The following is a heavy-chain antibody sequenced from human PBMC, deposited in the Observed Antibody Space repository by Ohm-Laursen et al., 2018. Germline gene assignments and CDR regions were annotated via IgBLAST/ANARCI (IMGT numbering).Heavy chain of an antibody. CDR1: GFTFSISG. Sequence: SLRLSCTASGFTFSISGMTWVRQAPGKGLEWVSGISVSGSSTDYADSVKGRFTISRDNSKNTLYLQMNSLRAEDTAVYYCAKGTTDVDYWGQGTLVTVPS. CDR3: AKGTTDVDY. V-gene: IGHV3-23*01. CDR2: ISVSGSST. J-gene: IGHJ4*02. D-gene: IGHD1-1*01.